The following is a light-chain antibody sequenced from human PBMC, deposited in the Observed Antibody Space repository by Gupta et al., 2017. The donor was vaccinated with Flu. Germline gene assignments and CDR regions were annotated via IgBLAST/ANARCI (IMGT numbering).Light chain of an antibody. Sequence: QSALTQPASVSGSPGQSITISCTGTSSDVGGYNYVSWYQQHPGKAPKLMIYEVSNRPSGVSNRCSGSKSGNTASLTISWLQAEDEADYYCSSYTSSSTPYVFGTGTKVTVL. CDR3: SSYTSSSTPYV. V-gene: IGLV2-14*01. CDR1: SSDVGGYNY. CDR2: EVS. J-gene: IGLJ1*01.